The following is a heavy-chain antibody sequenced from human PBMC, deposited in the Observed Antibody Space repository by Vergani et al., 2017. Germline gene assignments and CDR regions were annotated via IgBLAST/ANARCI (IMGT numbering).Heavy chain of an antibody. Sequence: EVQVVESGGGLVQPGGSLRLSCAASGFIFSDHYMDWVRQAPGKGLEWVSTLSASDRRTHYADSVKGRFTISRDNSKNTLYLQMNSLRAEDTAVYYCARSPRCSSTSCYWNYYYYYMDVWGKGTTVTVSS. CDR2: SASDRRT. D-gene: IGHD2-2*01. J-gene: IGHJ6*03. V-gene: IGHV3-23*04. CDR3: ARSPRCSSTSCYWNYYYYYMDV. CDR1: GFIFSDHY.